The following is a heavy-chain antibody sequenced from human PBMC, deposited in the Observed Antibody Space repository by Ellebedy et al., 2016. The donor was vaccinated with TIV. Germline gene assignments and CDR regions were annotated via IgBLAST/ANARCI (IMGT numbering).Heavy chain of an antibody. CDR1: GFTFSSYW. CDR3: ATLSRGSTWFY. D-gene: IGHD2/OR15-2a*01. V-gene: IGHV3-7*01. J-gene: IGHJ4*02. Sequence: GGSLRLXXAASGFTFSSYWMSWVRQAPGLGLEWVANINQDGSVSQYVDSVKGRFTISRDNAKYSLYLQMNSLRAEDTAVYYCATLSRGSTWFYWGQGTLVTVSS. CDR2: INQDGSVS.